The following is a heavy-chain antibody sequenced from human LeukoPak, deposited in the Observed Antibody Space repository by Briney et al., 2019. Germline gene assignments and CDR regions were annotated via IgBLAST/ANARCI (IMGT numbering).Heavy chain of an antibody. CDR3: ARLRDGYNLGLYFYYMDV. J-gene: IGHJ6*03. Sequence: SETLSLTCTVSGGSISSSNYYWGWIRQPPGKGLEWIGSIYYGGSTYYNPSLKSRVTISVDTSKNQFSLKLSSVTAADTAVYYCARLRDGYNLGLYFYYMDVWGKGTTVTISS. D-gene: IGHD5-24*01. V-gene: IGHV4-39*01. CDR1: GGSISSSNYY. CDR2: IYYGGST.